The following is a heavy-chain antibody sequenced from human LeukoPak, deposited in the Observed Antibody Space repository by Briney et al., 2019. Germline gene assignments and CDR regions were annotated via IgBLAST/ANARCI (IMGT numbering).Heavy chain of an antibody. Sequence: SGGSLRLSCAASGFTFSIYAMSWVRQAPGKGLEWVSAINGSGGSTYYADSVKGRFTISRDNSKNTLYLQMNSLRAEDTAVYYCAKWGCTGGSCYPFAYWGQGTLVTVSS. J-gene: IGHJ4*02. CDR2: INGSGGST. CDR1: GFTFSIYA. V-gene: IGHV3-23*01. D-gene: IGHD2-15*01. CDR3: AKWGCTGGSCYPFAY.